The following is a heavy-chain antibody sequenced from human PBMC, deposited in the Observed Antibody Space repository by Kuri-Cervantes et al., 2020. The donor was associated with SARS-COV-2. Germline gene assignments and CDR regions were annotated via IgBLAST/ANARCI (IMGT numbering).Heavy chain of an antibody. CDR3: AKDRVGVHDF. D-gene: IGHD2-21*01. CDR1: GFTFSSYA. J-gene: IGHJ4*02. V-gene: IGHV3-23*01. Sequence: GESLKISCAASGFTFSSYAMSWVRQAPGKGLEWVSAISGSGGSTYYADSVKGRFTISRDNSQNTLYLQMKSLTSEDTAIYYCAKDRVGVHDFWGQGTLVTVSS. CDR2: ISGSGGST.